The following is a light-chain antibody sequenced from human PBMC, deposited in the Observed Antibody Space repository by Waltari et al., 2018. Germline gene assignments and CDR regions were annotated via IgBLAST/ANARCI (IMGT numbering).Light chain of an antibody. J-gene: IGLJ3*02. CDR1: SSNIGPYY. CDR3: ATWDDSLTAWV. CDR2: RNN. Sequence: QSVLTQPPSTSGTPGQRVTISCSGSSSNIGPYYVYWYHQLPGTAPKLLIYRNNRRPSVVPDRVSGSKSGTSASLAISGRWSEDEADYYCATWDDSLTAWVFGGGTKLTVL. V-gene: IGLV1-47*03.